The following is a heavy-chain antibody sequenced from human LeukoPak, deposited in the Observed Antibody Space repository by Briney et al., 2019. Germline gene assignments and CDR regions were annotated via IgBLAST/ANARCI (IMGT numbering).Heavy chain of an antibody. V-gene: IGHV1-2*04. D-gene: IGHD2-2*01. J-gene: IGHJ3*02. Sequence: ASVKVSCKASGGTFSSYAISWVRQAPGQGLEWMGWINPNSGGTNYAQKFRGWVTMTRDTSISTAYMELSWLRSDDTAVYYCAREQQLLAFDIWGQGTMVTVSS. CDR3: AREQQLLAFDI. CDR2: INPNSGGT. CDR1: GGTFSSYA.